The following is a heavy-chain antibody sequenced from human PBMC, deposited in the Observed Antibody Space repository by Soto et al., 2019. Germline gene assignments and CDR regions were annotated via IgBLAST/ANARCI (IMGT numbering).Heavy chain of an antibody. CDR3: ARDGVPGSYLVFGWFDP. V-gene: IGHV1-18*01. Sequence: GASVKVSCKASGYTFTSYGISWVRQAPGQGLERMGRISAYNGNTNYAQTLQGRVTMTTDTSTSTAYMELRSLRSDDTAVYYCARDGVPGSYLVFGWFDPWGQGTLVTVSS. CDR1: GYTFTSYG. J-gene: IGHJ5*02. CDR2: ISAYNGNT. D-gene: IGHD3-10*01.